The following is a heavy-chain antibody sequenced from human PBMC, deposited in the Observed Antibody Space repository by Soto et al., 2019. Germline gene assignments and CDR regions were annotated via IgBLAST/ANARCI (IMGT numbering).Heavy chain of an antibody. Sequence: ESLKITCQCSGSSCTSYWISLVRQMPGKGLEWMGRIDPSDSYTNYSPSFQGHVTISADKSISTAYLQWSSLKASDTAMYYCARLSVRGGSLWGQGTLVTVSS. CDR1: GSSCTSYW. CDR2: IDPSDSYT. V-gene: IGHV5-10-1*01. CDR3: ARLSVRGGSL. D-gene: IGHD2-15*01. J-gene: IGHJ4*02.